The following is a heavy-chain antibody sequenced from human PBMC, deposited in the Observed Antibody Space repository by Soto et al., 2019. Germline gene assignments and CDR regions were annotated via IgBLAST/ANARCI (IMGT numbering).Heavy chain of an antibody. Sequence: ASVKVSCKASGGTFSSYAISWVRQAPGQGLEWMGAIIPIFGTANYAQKFQGRVTITADESTSTAYMELSSLRSEDTAVYYCARGNDFWSGYSYYYYGMDVWGQGTTVTVSS. J-gene: IGHJ6*02. CDR1: GGTFSSYA. D-gene: IGHD3-3*01. CDR2: IIPIFGTA. V-gene: IGHV1-69*13. CDR3: ARGNDFWSGYSYYYYGMDV.